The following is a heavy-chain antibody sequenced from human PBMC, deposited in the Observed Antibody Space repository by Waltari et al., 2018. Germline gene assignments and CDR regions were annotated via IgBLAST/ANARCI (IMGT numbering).Heavy chain of an antibody. CDR2: IYYSGST. J-gene: IGHJ4*02. V-gene: IGHV4-59*01. D-gene: IGHD3-22*01. CDR1: GGSISSYY. Sequence: QVQLQESGPGLVKPSETLSLTCTVSGGSISSYYWSWLRQPPGKGLEWIGYIYYSGSTNYNPSLKSRVTISVDTSKNQFSLKLSSVTAADTAVYYCARDGHYYDSSGYYDYWGQGTLVTVSS. CDR3: ARDGHYYDSSGYYDY.